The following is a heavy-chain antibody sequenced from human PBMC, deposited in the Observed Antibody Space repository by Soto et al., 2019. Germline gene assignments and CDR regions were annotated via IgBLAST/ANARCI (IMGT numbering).Heavy chain of an antibody. CDR1: GGSISSSSYY. J-gene: IGHJ4*02. V-gene: IGHV4-39*01. D-gene: IGHD6-13*01. CDR2: IYYSGST. Sequence: QLQLQESGPGLVKPSETLSLTCTVSGGSISSSSYYWGWIRQPPGKGLEWIGSIYYSGSTYYNPSLKSRVTISVDTSKNQFSLKLSSVTAADTAVYYCARPKRAAAGYYYFDYWGQGTLVTVSS. CDR3: ARPKRAAAGYYYFDY.